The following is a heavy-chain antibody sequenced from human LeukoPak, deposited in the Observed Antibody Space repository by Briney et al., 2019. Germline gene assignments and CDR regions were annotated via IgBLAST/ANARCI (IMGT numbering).Heavy chain of an antibody. V-gene: IGHV3-23*01. CDR2: IRGSGDNT. CDR3: AKGKGASSWYYFDF. J-gene: IGHJ4*02. D-gene: IGHD6-13*01. Sequence: GGSLRLSCAASGFTFSSYAMSWVRQAPGKGLDWVSTIRGSGDNTYYADSVKGRFTISRDNSKNTLFLQMNSLRAEDTAVYYCAKGKGASSWYYFDFWGQGTLVTVSS. CDR1: GFTFSSYA.